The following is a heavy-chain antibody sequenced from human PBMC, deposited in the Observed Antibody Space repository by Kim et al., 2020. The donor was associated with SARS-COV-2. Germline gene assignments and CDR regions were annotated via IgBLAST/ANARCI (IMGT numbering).Heavy chain of an antibody. CDR2: FDPEDGET. Sequence: ASVKVSCKVSGYTLTELSMHWVRQAPGKGLEWMGGFDPEDGETIYAQKFQGRVTMTEDTSTDTAYMELSSLRSEETAVYYFATGPAAGTIWFDPWGQGTLVTVSS. CDR3: ATGPAAGTIWFDP. D-gene: IGHD6-13*01. V-gene: IGHV1-24*01. CDR1: GYTLTELS. J-gene: IGHJ5*02.